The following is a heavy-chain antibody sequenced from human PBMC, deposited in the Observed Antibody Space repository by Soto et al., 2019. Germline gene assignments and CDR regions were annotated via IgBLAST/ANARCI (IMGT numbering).Heavy chain of an antibody. V-gene: IGHV3-23*01. CDR2: ISGSGGST. CDR1: GFTFSSYA. J-gene: IGHJ4*02. Sequence: EVQLLESGGGLVQPGGSLRLSCAASGFTFSSYAMSWVRQAPGKGLEWVSAISGSGGSTYYADSVKGRFTISRDNSKNTLYLQMNRLRAEDTAVYYCEKDLGRYSSSWYYFDYWGQGTLVTVSS. D-gene: IGHD6-13*01. CDR3: EKDLGRYSSSWYYFDY.